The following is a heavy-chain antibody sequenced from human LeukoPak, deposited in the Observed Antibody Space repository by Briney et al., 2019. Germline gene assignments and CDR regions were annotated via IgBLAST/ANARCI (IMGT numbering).Heavy chain of an antibody. J-gene: IGHJ5*01. CDR2: INHSGST. Sequence: SETLSLTCAVYGGSFSGYYWSWIRQPPGKGLEWIGEINHSGSTNYNPSLKSRVTISVDTSKNQFSLKLSSVTAADTAVYYCARGVGYCSSTSCYRAHWFDSWGQGTLVTVSS. CDR1: GGSFSGYY. D-gene: IGHD2-2*02. CDR3: ARGVGYCSSTSCYRAHWFDS. V-gene: IGHV4-34*01.